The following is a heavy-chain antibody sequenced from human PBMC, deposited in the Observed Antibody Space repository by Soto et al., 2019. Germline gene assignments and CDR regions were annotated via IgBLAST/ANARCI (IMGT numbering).Heavy chain of an antibody. CDR1: GGSISSSSYY. CDR2: IYYSGST. CDR3: ACHTAVAGDFDY. D-gene: IGHD6-19*01. J-gene: IGHJ4*02. V-gene: IGHV4-39*01. Sequence: SETLSLTCTVSGGSISSSSYYWGWIRQPPGKGLEWIGSIYYSGSTYYNPSLKSRVTISVDTSKNQFSLKLSSVTAADTAVYYCACHTAVAGDFDYCGQGTLVTVSS.